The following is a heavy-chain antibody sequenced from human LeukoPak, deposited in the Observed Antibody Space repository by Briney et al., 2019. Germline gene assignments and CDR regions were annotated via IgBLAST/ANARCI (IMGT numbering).Heavy chain of an antibody. D-gene: IGHD2/OR15-2a*01. CDR1: GFTFSSYG. Sequence: GGSLRLSCAASGFTFSSYGMHWVRQAPGKGLEWVAFIRYDGSNKYYADSVKGRFTISRDNSKNTLYLQMNSLRAEDTAVYYCAKGIYYYHYMDVWGKGTTVTISS. CDR3: AKGIYYYHYMDV. J-gene: IGHJ6*03. CDR2: IRYDGSNK. V-gene: IGHV3-30*02.